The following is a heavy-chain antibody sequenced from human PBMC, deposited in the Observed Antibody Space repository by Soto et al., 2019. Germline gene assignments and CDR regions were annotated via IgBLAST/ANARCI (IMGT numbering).Heavy chain of an antibody. Sequence: SETLSLTCAVSGYSIASGYYWAWTRQSPGKGLEWIGSIYHAGSVYYNPSLNSRVAVSLDTSKNHFSLKLTSVTAADTAVYYCARTFDYYGMDVWGQGTTVTVSS. V-gene: IGHV4-38-2*01. CDR1: GYSIASGYY. J-gene: IGHJ6*02. CDR2: IYHAGSV. CDR3: ARTFDYYGMDV.